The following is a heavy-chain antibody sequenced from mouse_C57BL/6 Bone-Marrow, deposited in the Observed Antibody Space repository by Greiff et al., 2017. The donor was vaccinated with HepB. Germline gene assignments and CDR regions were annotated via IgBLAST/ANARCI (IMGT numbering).Heavy chain of an antibody. D-gene: IGHD2-4*01. CDR3: TRYDYDGSMDY. Sequence: EVMLVESGEGLVKPGGSLKLSCAASGFTFSSYAMSWVRQTPEKRLEWVAYISSGGDYIYYADTVKGRFTISRDNARNTLYLQMSSLKSEDTAMYYCTRYDYDGSMDYWGQGTSVTVSS. CDR1: GFTFSSYA. V-gene: IGHV5-9-1*02. CDR2: ISSGGDYI. J-gene: IGHJ4*01.